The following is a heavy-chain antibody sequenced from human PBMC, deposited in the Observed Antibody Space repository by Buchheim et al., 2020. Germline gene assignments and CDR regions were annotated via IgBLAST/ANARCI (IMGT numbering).Heavy chain of an antibody. CDR2: ISSSSSYI. D-gene: IGHD6-6*01. CDR1: GFTFSSYS. J-gene: IGHJ5*02. CDR3: ARDFSIAARPYQFEYNWFDP. Sequence: EVQLVESGGGLVKPGGSLRLSCAASGFTFSSYSMNWVRQAPGKGLEWVSSISSSSSYIYYADSVKGRFTISRDNAKNSLYLQMNSLRAEDTAVYYCARDFSIAARPYQFEYNWFDPWGQGTL. V-gene: IGHV3-21*01.